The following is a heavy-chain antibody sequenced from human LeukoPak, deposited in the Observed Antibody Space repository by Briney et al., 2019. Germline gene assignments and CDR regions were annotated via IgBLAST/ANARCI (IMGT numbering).Heavy chain of an antibody. CDR1: GYTFTSYG. D-gene: IGHD3-10*01. CDR3: ARDRVGYYGSGSYDY. V-gene: IGHV1-18*01. CDR2: ISAYNGNT. J-gene: IGHJ4*02. Sequence: ASVKVSCKASGYTFTSYGISWVRQAPGQGLEWMGCISAYNGNTNYAQKLQGRVTMTTDTSTSTAYMELRSLRSDDTAVYYCARDRVGYYGSGSYDYWGQGTLVTVSS.